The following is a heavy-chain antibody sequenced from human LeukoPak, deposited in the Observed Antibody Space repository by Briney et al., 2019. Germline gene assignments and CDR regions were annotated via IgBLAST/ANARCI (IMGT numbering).Heavy chain of an antibody. D-gene: IGHD1-7*01. J-gene: IGHJ3*01. V-gene: IGHV4-61*01. CDR3: ARVPGGGTAAN. Sequence: PSETLSLTCTVSGGSVSSGSYYWSWIRQPPGKGLEWIGYIYYSGSTNYTPSLKSRVTISVDMSKNQFSLRLSSVTTADTAVYYCARVPGGGTAANWGQGTMVTVSS. CDR2: IYYSGST. CDR1: GGSVSSGSYY.